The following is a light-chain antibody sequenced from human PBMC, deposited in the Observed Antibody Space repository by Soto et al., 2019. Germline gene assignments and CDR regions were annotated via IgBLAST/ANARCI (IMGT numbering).Light chain of an antibody. CDR3: QQYNSWPPLT. Sequence: EIVMTQSPATLPVSPGERATLSCRASQSVTSNLAWYQQKPGQAPRLLIYGAATRATGIPARFSGSGAGTEFTLTISSLQSEDVAVYYCQQYNSWPPLTFGGGTKVEIK. CDR2: GAA. J-gene: IGKJ4*01. CDR1: QSVTSN. V-gene: IGKV3D-15*01.